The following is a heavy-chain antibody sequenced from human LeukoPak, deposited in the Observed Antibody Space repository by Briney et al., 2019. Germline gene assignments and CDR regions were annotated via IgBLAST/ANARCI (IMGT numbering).Heavy chain of an antibody. V-gene: IGHV4-30-2*01. CDR3: ERERYFDCRIDY. J-gene: IGHJ4*02. Sequence: SETLSLTCAVSGGSISSGGYSWSWIRQPPGKGLEWIGYIYHSGSTYYNPSLKSRVTISVDRSKNQFSLKLSSVTAADTDVYYCERERYFDCRIDYGGQGTLVTVPS. D-gene: IGHD3-9*01. CDR1: GGSISSGGYS. CDR2: IYHSGST.